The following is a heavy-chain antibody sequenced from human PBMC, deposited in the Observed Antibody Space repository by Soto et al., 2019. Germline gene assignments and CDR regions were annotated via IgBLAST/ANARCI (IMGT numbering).Heavy chain of an antibody. J-gene: IGHJ6*02. D-gene: IGHD6-6*01. CDR3: ARDGARRSLFGPKHYYYGMDV. CDR1: GGSISSSNW. V-gene: IGHV4-4*02. Sequence: QVQLQESGPGLVKPSGTLSLTCAVSGGSISSSNWWSWVRQPPGKGLEWIGEIYHSGSTNYNPSLKSRVTISVDKSKNQFSRKLSSVTAADTAVYYCARDGARRSLFGPKHYYYGMDVWGQGTTVTVSS. CDR2: IYHSGST.